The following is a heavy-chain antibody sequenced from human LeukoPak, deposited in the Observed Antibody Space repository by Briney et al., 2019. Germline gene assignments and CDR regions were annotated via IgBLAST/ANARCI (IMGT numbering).Heavy chain of an antibody. V-gene: IGHV3-64*02. J-gene: IGHJ4*02. Sequence: GGSLKLSCAASGFTFSSYAMHWVRQAPGKGLEYVSAISSNGGSTYYADSVKGRFTISRDNSKNTLYLQMGSLRAEDMAVYYCARDGGDGYNLDYWGQGTLVTVSS. CDR2: ISSNGGST. CDR1: GFTFSSYA. D-gene: IGHD5-24*01. CDR3: ARDGGDGYNLDY.